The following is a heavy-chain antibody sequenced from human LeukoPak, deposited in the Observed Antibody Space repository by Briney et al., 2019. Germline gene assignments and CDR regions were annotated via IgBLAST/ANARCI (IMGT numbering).Heavy chain of an antibody. CDR1: GFTFSSYS. Sequence: PGGSLRLSCAASGFTFSSYSMNWVRQAPGKGLEWVSSISSSSSYIYYADSVKGRFTISRDNAKNSLYLQMNSLRAEDTAVYYCARATRGYSGYGPSGYYFDYWGQGTLVTVYS. V-gene: IGHV3-21*01. CDR3: ARATRGYSGYGPSGYYFDY. J-gene: IGHJ4*02. CDR2: ISSSSSYI. D-gene: IGHD5-12*01.